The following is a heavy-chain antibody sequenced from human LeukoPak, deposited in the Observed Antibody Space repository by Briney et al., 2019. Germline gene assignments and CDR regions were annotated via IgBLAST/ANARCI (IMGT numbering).Heavy chain of an antibody. CDR3: ARGTGFGDPWGYYYYMDV. Sequence: SQTLSLTCAISGDSVSSNSAGWNWIRQSPSRGLEWLGRTYYRSKWYNDYAVSVKSRITINPDTSKKQFSLKLSSVTAADTAVYYCARGTGFGDPWGYYYYMDVWGKGTTVTVSS. V-gene: IGHV6-1*01. CDR1: GDSVSSNSAG. J-gene: IGHJ6*03. D-gene: IGHD3-10*01. CDR2: TYYRSKWYN.